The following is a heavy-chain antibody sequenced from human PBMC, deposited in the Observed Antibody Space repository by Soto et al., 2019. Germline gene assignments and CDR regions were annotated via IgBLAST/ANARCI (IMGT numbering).Heavy chain of an antibody. Sequence: VQLLESGGGLVQPGGSLRLSCAASGFTFSSYAMHWVRQAPGKGLEWVAVISYDGSNKYYADSVKGRFTISRDNSKNTLYLQMNSLRAEDTAVYYCARDHDSSGYYFRTSEYFQHWGQGTLVTISS. CDR1: GFTFSSYA. V-gene: IGHV3-30-3*01. CDR2: ISYDGSNK. CDR3: ARDHDSSGYYFRTSEYFQH. J-gene: IGHJ1*01. D-gene: IGHD3-22*01.